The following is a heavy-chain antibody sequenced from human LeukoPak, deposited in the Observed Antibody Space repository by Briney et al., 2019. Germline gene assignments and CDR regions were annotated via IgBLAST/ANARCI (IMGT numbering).Heavy chain of an antibody. Sequence: GGSLRLSCAASGFTFRSYAMIWVRQAPGKGLEWVSGISGSGGSTFYADSVKGRFTISRDNSENTLYLQMNNLRAEDTAVYYCARGRILGLESFFDLWGQGTLVTVSS. CDR3: ARGRILGLESFFDL. CDR1: GFTFRSYA. D-gene: IGHD3-16*01. J-gene: IGHJ4*02. V-gene: IGHV3-23*01. CDR2: ISGSGGST.